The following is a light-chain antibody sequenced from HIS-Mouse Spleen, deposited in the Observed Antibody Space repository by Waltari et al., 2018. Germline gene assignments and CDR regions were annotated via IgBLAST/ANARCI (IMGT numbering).Light chain of an antibody. V-gene: IGKV1-5*03. CDR2: KAS. J-gene: IGKJ1*01. CDR3: QQYNSYPWT. Sequence: DIQMTQSPSTLSASVGDRVTIICRASQSIRSWLAWYKQKPGKAPKPLISKASSLESGVPSRFSGSGSGTEFTLTISSLQPDDFATYYCQQYNSYPWTFGQGTKVEIK. CDR1: QSIRSW.